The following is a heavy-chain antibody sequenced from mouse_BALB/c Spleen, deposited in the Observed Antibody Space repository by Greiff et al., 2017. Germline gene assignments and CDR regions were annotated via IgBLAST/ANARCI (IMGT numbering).Heavy chain of an antibody. D-gene: IGHD2-2*01. CDR1: GFNIKDTY. V-gene: IGHV14-3*02. CDR3: APHGYDGYAMDY. J-gene: IGHJ4*01. CDR2: IDPANGNT. Sequence: VQLQQSGAELVKPGASVKLSCTASGFNIKDTYMHWVKQRPEQGLEWIGRIDPANGNTKYDPKFQGKATITADTSSNTAYLQLSSLTSEDTAVYYCAPHGYDGYAMDYWGQGTSVTVSS.